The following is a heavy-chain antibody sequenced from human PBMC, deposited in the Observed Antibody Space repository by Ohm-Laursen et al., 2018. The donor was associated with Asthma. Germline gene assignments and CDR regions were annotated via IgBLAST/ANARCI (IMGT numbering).Heavy chain of an antibody. CDR1: GYTFSRYS. V-gene: IGHV3-21*04. Sequence: SLRLSCTASGYTFSRYSIHWVRQIPGKGLEWVASISTASSFIYYADSVRGRFTTSRDNAKNSLYLQMNSLRAEDTALYYCARDSQAMVTTEGLYFGMDVWGQGTTVTVSS. J-gene: IGHJ6*02. D-gene: IGHD4-17*01. CDR3: ARDSQAMVTTEGLYFGMDV. CDR2: ISTASSFI.